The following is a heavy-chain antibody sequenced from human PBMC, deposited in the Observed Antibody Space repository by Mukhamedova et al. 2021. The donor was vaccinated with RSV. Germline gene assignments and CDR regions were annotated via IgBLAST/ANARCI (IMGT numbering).Heavy chain of an antibody. CDR3: AKGSGCYSEAFDI. V-gene: IGHV3-23*03. J-gene: IGHJ3*02. CDR2: IYSGSSST. D-gene: IGHD1-26*01. Sequence: VRQAPGKGLEWVSLIYSGSSSTYYVDSVKGRFTISRDDSKNTLYLQMNSLRVEDTAIYYCAKGSGCYSEAFDIWGQGTMVTVSS.